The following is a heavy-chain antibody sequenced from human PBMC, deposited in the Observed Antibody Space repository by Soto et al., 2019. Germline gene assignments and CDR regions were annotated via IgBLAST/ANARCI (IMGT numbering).Heavy chain of an antibody. CDR2: ISAYTDTP. J-gene: IGHJ5*01. CDR3: ARVIPGAEAWFDS. D-gene: IGHD2-2*01. V-gene: IGHV1-18*01. CDR1: GYTFTNFG. Sequence: ASVKVSCKASGYTFTNFGVTWVRRAPGQGLEWMGWISAYTDTPNYAQKFQGRVTMTIDTSTSTAYMDLRSLTSDDTAVYYCARVIPGAEAWFDSRGKATLRTVSS.